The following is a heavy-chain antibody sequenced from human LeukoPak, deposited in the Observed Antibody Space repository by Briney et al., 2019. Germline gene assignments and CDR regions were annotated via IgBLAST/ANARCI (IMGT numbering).Heavy chain of an antibody. Sequence: VASVKVSCKASGYTFTSYGISWVRQAPGQGLEWMGWISAYNGNTNYAQKLQGRVTMTTDTSTSTAYMELRSLRSDDTAVYYCARDSYCSSTSCSDYWGQGTLVTVSS. D-gene: IGHD2-2*01. CDR3: ARDSYCSSTSCSDY. J-gene: IGHJ4*02. CDR1: GYTFTSYG. V-gene: IGHV1-18*01. CDR2: ISAYNGNT.